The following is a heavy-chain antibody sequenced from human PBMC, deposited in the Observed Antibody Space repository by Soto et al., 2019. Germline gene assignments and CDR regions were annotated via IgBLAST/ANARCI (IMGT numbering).Heavy chain of an antibody. CDR1: GFTFGGYA. J-gene: IGHJ4*02. D-gene: IGHD4-17*01. Sequence: EVQLLESGGGSVQPGGSLRISCVASGFTFGGYAMSWVRQAPGKGLEWVSTISGSGGNTYYTDSVKGRFTISRDNSRSTLYLQMNGLRVEDTAIYYCAKVVVVGYYGFEYWGQGTLVTVSS. CDR2: ISGSGGNT. CDR3: AKVVVVGYYGFEY. V-gene: IGHV3-23*01.